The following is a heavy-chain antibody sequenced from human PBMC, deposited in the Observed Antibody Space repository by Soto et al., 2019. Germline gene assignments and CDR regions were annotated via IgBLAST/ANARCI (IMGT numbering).Heavy chain of an antibody. D-gene: IGHD2-2*02. Sequence: QVQLQQWGAGLLKPSETLSLTCAVYGGSFSGYYWSWIRQPPGKGLEWIGEINHSGSTNYNPSLKSRVTISVDTSKNQFSLKLSSVTAADTAVYYCARGMGVVVPAAIRYYYYGMDVWGQGTTVTVSS. J-gene: IGHJ6*02. CDR2: INHSGST. V-gene: IGHV4-34*01. CDR3: ARGMGVVVPAAIRYYYYGMDV. CDR1: GGSFSGYY.